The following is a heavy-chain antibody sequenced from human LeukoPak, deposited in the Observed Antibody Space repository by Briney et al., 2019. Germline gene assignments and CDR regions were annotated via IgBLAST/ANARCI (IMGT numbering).Heavy chain of an antibody. CDR1: GSTFTSYD. D-gene: IGHD2-2*01. V-gene: IGHV1-8*01. CDR2: MNPNSGNT. CDR3: ARGKDRELLSSEWLFDY. J-gene: IGHJ4*02. Sequence: GASVKVSCKASGSTFTSYDINWVRQATGQGLEWMGWMNPNSGNTGYAQKFQGRVTMTRNTSISTAYMELSSLRSEDTAVYYCARGKDRELLSSEWLFDYWGQGTLVTVSS.